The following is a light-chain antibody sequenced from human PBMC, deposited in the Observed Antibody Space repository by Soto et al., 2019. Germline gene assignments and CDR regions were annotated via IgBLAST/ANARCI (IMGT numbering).Light chain of an antibody. CDR1: SSDIGAYNF. Sequence: QSVLTQPASVSGSPGQSITISCTGTSSDIGAYNFVSWYQQHPGKAPKLMLYDVNIRPSGVSNRFSGSKSGNTASQTISGLQAEDEADYYCNSWTTRTTMILGGGNKRTVL. CDR2: DVN. J-gene: IGLJ2*01. CDR3: NSWTTRTTMI. V-gene: IGLV2-14*03.